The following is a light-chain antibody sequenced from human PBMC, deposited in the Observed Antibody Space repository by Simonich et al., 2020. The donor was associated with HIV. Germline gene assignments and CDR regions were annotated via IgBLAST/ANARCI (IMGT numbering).Light chain of an antibody. CDR1: QSILYRSNNKKY. J-gene: IGKJ2*01. V-gene: IGKV4-1*01. CDR2: WAS. Sequence: DIVMTQSPESMAVSLGERATINCKYSQSILYRSNNKKYLAWFQQKPGQPPKLHIYWASTRESGVPDRFSGSGSGTDFTLTINSLQAEDVAVYYCQQYYTTPYTFGQGTKLEIK. CDR3: QQYYTTPYT.